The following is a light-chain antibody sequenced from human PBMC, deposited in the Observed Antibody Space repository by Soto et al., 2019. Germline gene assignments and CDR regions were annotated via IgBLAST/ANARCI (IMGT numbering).Light chain of an antibody. CDR1: QYISNW. V-gene: IGKV1-5*01. CDR2: DAS. J-gene: IGKJ1*01. Sequence: DIQMTQSPSALSASVGARVIITCRASQYISNWVAWNQQKPGKAPKLLIYDASTLESGVPSRFTGSSSGTEFTLTISSLQPEDFTTYYCQQYNSNPEAFGQGTKVELK. CDR3: QQYNSNPEA.